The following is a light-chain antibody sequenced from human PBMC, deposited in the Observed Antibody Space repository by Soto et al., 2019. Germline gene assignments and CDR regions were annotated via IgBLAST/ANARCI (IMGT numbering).Light chain of an antibody. CDR3: QQYSWAPIT. V-gene: IGKV3-20*01. CDR2: AAS. Sequence: EIVLTQSPATRSASPGERATLSCRASQTVGVRLAWYQHKPGQAPRPLIYAASTRATGIPDRFSGSGSGTDFTLTISRLETEDSAVYYCQQYSWAPITFGQGTRLEIK. J-gene: IGKJ5*01. CDR1: QTVGVR.